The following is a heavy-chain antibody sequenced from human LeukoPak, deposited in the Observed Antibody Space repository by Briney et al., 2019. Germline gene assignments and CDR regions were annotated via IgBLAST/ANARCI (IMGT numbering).Heavy chain of an antibody. J-gene: IGHJ4*02. CDR3: ARRWDRIQFDEFFDY. CDR1: GGSISSADYY. D-gene: IGHD1-26*01. CDR2: IYYSGSS. Sequence: SQTLSLTCTVSGGSISSADYYWTWIRQPPGKGLEWIGYIYYSGSSYYNPSLKSRVTISVDTSKNQFSLKLSSVTATDTAVYYCARRWDRIQFDEFFDYWGQGMLVTVSS. V-gene: IGHV4-30-4*01.